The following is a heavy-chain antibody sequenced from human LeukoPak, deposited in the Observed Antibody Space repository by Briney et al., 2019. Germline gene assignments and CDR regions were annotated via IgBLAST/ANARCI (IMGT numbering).Heavy chain of an antibody. CDR2: IYYSGST. CDR3: ARDRGDGYDYFWDY. J-gene: IGHJ4*02. CDR1: GGSISSYY. D-gene: IGHD5-12*01. Sequence: PPETLSLTCTVSGGSISSYYWSWIRQPPGKGLEWIGYIYYSGSTNYNPSLKSRVTISVDTSKNQFSLKLTSVTAADTAVYYCARDRGDGYDYFWDYWGQGTLVTVSS. V-gene: IGHV4-59*01.